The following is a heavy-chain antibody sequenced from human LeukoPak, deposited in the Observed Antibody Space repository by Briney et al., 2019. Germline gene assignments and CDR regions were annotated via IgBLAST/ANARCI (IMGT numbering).Heavy chain of an antibody. Sequence: QPGGSLRLSCAASGFTFCSYWTHWARQAPGKGLVWVSRINSDGRSTSYADSVKGRFTISRDNAKNTLYLQMNSLRAEDTAVYYCARDVSIFPLWAFDPCGQRTLVTASS. CDR2: INSDGRST. CDR3: ARDVSIFPLWAFDP. J-gene: IGHJ5*02. CDR1: GFTFCSYW. V-gene: IGHV3-74*01. D-gene: IGHD2-21*01.